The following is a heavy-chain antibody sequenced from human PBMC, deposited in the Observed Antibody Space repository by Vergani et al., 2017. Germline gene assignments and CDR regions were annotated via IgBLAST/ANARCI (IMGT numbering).Heavy chain of an antibody. V-gene: IGHV3-48*02. CDR1: GFTFSSYS. Sequence: EVQLVESGGGLVQPGGSLRLSCAASGFTFSSYSMNWVRQAPGKGLEWVSYISSSSSTIYYADSVKGRFTISRDNAKNSLYLQMNSLRDEDTAVYYCARGGDIVVVPAAARRNYYYYYMDVWGKGTTVTVSS. J-gene: IGHJ6*03. D-gene: IGHD2-2*01. CDR3: ARGGDIVVVPAAARRNYYYYYMDV. CDR2: ISSSSSTI.